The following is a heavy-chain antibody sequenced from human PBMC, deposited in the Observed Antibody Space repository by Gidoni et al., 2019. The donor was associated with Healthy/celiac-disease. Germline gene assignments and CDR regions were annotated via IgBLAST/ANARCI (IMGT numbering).Heavy chain of an antibody. Sequence: EVQLVESGGGLVKPGGSLRLSCAASGFTFSSYSMNWVRQAPGKGLEWVSSISSSSSYIYYADSEKGRFTISRDNAKNSLYLQMNSLRAEDTAVYYCARDCSGGSCYSVDYWGQGTLVTVSS. CDR2: ISSSSSYI. J-gene: IGHJ4*02. V-gene: IGHV3-21*01. CDR3: ARDCSGGSCYSVDY. CDR1: GFTFSSYS. D-gene: IGHD2-15*01.